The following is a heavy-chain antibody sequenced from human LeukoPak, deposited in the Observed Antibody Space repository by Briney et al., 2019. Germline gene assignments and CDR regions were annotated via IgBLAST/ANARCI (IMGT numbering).Heavy chain of an antibody. V-gene: IGHV3-33*01. D-gene: IGHD4-17*01. J-gene: IGHJ6*02. CDR2: IWYDGSKK. CDR3: ARLYGDYLMDI. CDR1: GYNFNRHG. Sequence: GGSLRLSCAASGYNFNRHGKHWVRQVPGKGLEWVALIWYDGSKKTYADSVKGRFTISRDNSKNILYLQMDSLRVEDTAVYYCARLYGDYLMDIWGQGTTVIVSS.